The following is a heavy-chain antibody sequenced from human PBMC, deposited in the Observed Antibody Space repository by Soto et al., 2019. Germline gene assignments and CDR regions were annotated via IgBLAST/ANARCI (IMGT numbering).Heavy chain of an antibody. Sequence: PGGSLRLSCAASGFTFSSYAMHWVRQAPGKGLEWVAVISYDGSNKYYADSVKGRFTISRDNSKNTLYLQMNSLRAEDTAVYYCARATFFDCLFFWFAPWGQGPLV. V-gene: IGHV3-30-3*01. CDR2: ISYDGSNK. J-gene: IGHJ5*02. CDR1: GFTFSSYA. CDR3: ARATFFDCLFFWFAP. D-gene: IGHD3-9*01.